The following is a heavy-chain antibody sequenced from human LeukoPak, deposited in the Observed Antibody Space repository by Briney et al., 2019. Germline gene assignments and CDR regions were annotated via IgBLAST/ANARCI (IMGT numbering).Heavy chain of an antibody. Sequence: TGGSLRLSCAASGFAFGTYTMGWVRQAPGKGLEWVSVIRTRLDTTYYADSVRGRFTISRDNSKSTLYLQMNSLTVEDTAMYYCAKPYYYDRSSYYLGAFDIWGQGTMVTVSS. D-gene: IGHD3-22*01. CDR3: AKPYYYDRSSYYLGAFDI. V-gene: IGHV3-23*01. CDR1: GFAFGTYT. J-gene: IGHJ3*02. CDR2: IRTRLDTT.